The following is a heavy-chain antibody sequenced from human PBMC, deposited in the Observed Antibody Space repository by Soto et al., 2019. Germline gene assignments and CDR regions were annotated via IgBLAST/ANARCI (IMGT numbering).Heavy chain of an antibody. Sequence: QVQLVQSGAEVKKPGSSVKVSCKASGGTFSRYTITWVRQAPGQGLEWMGGITPMFGTPNYAQKFQGRVTITADESTSTAYMELSSLRSEDTAMYYCARGITRYYYYYGMDVWGQGTTVTVSS. D-gene: IGHD1-20*01. J-gene: IGHJ6*02. CDR3: ARGITRYYYYYGMDV. CDR1: GGTFSRYT. V-gene: IGHV1-69*01. CDR2: ITPMFGTP.